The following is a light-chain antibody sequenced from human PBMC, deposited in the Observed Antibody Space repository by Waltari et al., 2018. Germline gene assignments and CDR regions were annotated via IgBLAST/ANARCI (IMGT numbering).Light chain of an antibody. CDR1: QSVLYSSNNKNY. V-gene: IGKV4-1*01. Sequence: DIVMTQSPASLAVSLGERATINCKPSQSVLYSSNNKNYLAWYQQKPVQPPKLLIYWASTRESGVPDRFSGSGSGTDFTLTISSLQAEDVAVYYCQQYYSTPRTFGQGTKVEIK. J-gene: IGKJ1*01. CDR2: WAS. CDR3: QQYYSTPRT.